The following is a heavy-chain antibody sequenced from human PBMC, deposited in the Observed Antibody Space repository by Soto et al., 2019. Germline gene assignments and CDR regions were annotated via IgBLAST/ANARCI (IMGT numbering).Heavy chain of an antibody. CDR1: GFSLSTSGVG. CDR3: AHSKLVRAMTPVGFDY. J-gene: IGHJ4*02. D-gene: IGHD3-10*01. Sequence: QITLKESGPTLVKPTQTLTLTCTFSGFSLSTSGVGVGWIRQPPGKALEWLALIYWDDDKRYSPSLKIRLTITTDASKNQVVLTITNMDPVYTDTYYCAHSKLVRAMTPVGFDYWGQGTLVTVSS. V-gene: IGHV2-5*02. CDR2: IYWDDDK.